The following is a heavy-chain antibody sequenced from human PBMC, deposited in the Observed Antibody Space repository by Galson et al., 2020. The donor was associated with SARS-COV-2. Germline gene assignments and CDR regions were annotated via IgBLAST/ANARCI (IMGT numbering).Heavy chain of an antibody. CDR3: ARGATVTTWLYGMDV. CDR2: ISGYNGNT. Sequence: ASVKVSCKASGYTFTSYGISWVRQAPGQGLEWMGWISGYNGNTKYAQKVQGRVTMTTDTSTSTAYMELRSLRSDDTAVYYWARGATVTTWLYGMDVWGQGTTVTGFS. D-gene: IGHD4-17*01. J-gene: IGHJ6*02. CDR1: GYTFTSYG. V-gene: IGHV1-18*04.